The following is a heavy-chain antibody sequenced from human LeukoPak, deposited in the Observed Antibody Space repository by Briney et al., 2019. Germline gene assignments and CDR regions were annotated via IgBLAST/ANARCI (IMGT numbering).Heavy chain of an antibody. V-gene: IGHV3-23*01. J-gene: IGHJ4*02. CDR3: AKSNYDILTGYQEFFDY. D-gene: IGHD3-9*01. Sequence: GGSLRLSCAASGFTFSSYSMNWVRQAPGKGLEWVSAISGSGGSTYYADSVKGRFTISRDNSKNTLYLQMNSLRAEDTAVYYCAKSNYDILTGYQEFFDYWGQGTLVTVSS. CDR1: GFTFSSYS. CDR2: ISGSGGST.